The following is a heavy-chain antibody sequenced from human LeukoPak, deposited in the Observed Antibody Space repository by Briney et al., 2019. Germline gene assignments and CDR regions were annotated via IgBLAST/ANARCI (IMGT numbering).Heavy chain of an antibody. V-gene: IGHV4-59*12. CDR2: IYYSGST. CDR1: GGSISSYY. Sequence: SETLSLTCTVSGGSISSYYWSWIRQPPGKGLECIGYIYYSGSTNYNPSLKSRVTISVDTSKSQFSLKLSSVTAADTAVYYCARVSPAATPYYYYYYMDVWGKGTTVTVSS. J-gene: IGHJ6*03. D-gene: IGHD2-15*01. CDR3: ARVSPAATPYYYYYYMDV.